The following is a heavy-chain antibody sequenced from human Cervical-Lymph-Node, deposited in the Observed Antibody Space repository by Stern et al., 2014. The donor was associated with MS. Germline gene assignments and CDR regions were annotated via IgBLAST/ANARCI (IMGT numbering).Heavy chain of an antibody. V-gene: IGHV5-51*03. CDR1: GYSFTTYW. J-gene: IGHJ3*02. CDR3: ARTPQVLYCGGGSCYSGAFDT. CDR2: IYPGDSDT. D-gene: IGHD2-15*01. Sequence: EVQLVESGAEVKKPGESLKISCKGSGYSFTTYWIGWGRQMPGKGLEWMGIIYPGDSDTRYSPSFQGQVTISADKSISPAYLQWSSLKASDTAMYYCARTPQVLYCGGGSCYSGAFDTWGQGTMVTVSS.